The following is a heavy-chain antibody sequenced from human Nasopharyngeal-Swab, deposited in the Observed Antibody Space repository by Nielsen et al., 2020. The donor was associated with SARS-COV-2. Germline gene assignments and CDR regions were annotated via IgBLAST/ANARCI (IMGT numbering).Heavy chain of an antibody. CDR3: TRGGDCSGGSCQTWIQLWADY. Sequence: WIRQPQGKGLEWVGFIRSKAYGGTTEYAASVKGRFTISRDESKSIAYLQMNSLKTEDTAVYYCTRGGDCSGGSCQTWIQLWADYWGQGTLVTVSS. CDR2: IRSKAYGGTT. J-gene: IGHJ4*02. D-gene: IGHD2-15*01. V-gene: IGHV3-49*02.